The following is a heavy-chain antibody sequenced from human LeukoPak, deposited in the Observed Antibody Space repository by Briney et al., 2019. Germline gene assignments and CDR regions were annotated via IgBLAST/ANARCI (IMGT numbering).Heavy chain of an antibody. CDR2: ISSGGGGI. J-gene: IGHJ4*02. CDR3: ARDGASHPSIYYFDY. Sequence: GGSLRLSCAASGFTFSSYEMNWVRQAPGKGLEWVSYISSGGGGIFYADSVKGRFTISRDNAKNSLHLQMSSLRAEDTAVYYCARDGASHPSIYYFDYWGQGTLVTVSS. V-gene: IGHV3-48*03. CDR1: GFTFSSYE. D-gene: IGHD4-17*01.